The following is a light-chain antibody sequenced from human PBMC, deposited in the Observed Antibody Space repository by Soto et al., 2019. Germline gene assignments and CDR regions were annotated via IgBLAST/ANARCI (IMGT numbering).Light chain of an antibody. CDR1: SSNIGAGHD. CDR2: GNG. CDR3: QSYDSSLSGSEV. Sequence: QSVLTQPPSVSGAPGQRVTISVTGSSSNIGAGHDVHWYQQLPGTAPKLLIYGNGNRPSGVPERFSGSKSGTSASLAITGLQAEDEADYYCQSYDSSLSGSEVFGTGTKVTVL. J-gene: IGLJ1*01. V-gene: IGLV1-40*01.